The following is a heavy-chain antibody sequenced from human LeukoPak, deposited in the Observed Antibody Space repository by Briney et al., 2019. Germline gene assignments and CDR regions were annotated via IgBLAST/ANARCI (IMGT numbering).Heavy chain of an antibody. CDR2: IYYSGST. CDR1: GGSISSSSYY. D-gene: IGHD3-16*01. J-gene: IGHJ4*02. Sequence: SETLSLTCTVSGGSISSSSYYWGWIRQPPGKGLEWIGSIYYSGSTYYNPSLKSRVTISVYTSKNQLSLKLSSVTAADTAVYYCARRALYRIDYWGQGTLVTVSS. V-gene: IGHV4-39*01. CDR3: ARRALYRIDY.